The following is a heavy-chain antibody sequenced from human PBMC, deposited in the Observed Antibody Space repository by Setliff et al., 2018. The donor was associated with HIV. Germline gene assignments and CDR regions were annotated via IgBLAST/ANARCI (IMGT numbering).Heavy chain of an antibody. Sequence: GASVKVSCKPSSYTFTSYHIRWVRQAPGQGLEWMGWISAYSGHTNCTQKFQGRVTMTTDTSTSVVYMDLRSLRSDDTAVYFCARDKGGTYDGMYYYYYMDVWGKGTTVTVSS. J-gene: IGHJ6*03. CDR2: ISAYSGHT. D-gene: IGHD1-26*01. CDR3: ARDKGGTYDGMYYYYYMDV. CDR1: SYTFTSYH. V-gene: IGHV1-18*01.